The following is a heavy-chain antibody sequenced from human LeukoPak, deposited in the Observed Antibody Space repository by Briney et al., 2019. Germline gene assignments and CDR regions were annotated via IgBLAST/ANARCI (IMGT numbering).Heavy chain of an antibody. Sequence: SETLSLTCAVYGGSFSGYYWSWIRQPPGKGLEWIGEINHSGSTNYNPSLKSRVTMSVDTSKNQFSLKLSSVTAADTAVYYCARVAYSGYDFRGTFDYWGQGTLVTVSS. CDR2: INHSGST. J-gene: IGHJ4*02. CDR3: ARVAYSGYDFRGTFDY. V-gene: IGHV4-34*01. CDR1: GGSFSGYY. D-gene: IGHD5-12*01.